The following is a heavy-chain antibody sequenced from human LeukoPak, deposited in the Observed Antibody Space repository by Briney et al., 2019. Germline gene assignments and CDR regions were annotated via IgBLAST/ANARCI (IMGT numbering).Heavy chain of an antibody. CDR1: GYTFTTYD. CDR3: ASGIWFWESEGNY. Sequence: ASVKVSCKASGYTFTTYDINWVRQATGQGLEWMGCMNPNSGHTDYAQKFQGRVTITRNTSITTAYMELTSLRFEDTAVYYCASGIWFWESEGNYWGQGTLVTVSS. J-gene: IGHJ4*02. V-gene: IGHV1-8*03. D-gene: IGHD3-10*01. CDR2: MNPNSGHT.